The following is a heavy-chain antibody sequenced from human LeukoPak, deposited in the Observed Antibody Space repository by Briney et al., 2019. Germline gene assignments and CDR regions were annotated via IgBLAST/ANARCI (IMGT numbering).Heavy chain of an antibody. D-gene: IGHD3-3*01. Sequence: PGRSLRLSCAASGFTFSSYAMSWVRQAPGKGLEWVSVISGSGGSTFYADSVKGRFTISRDNSKNTLYLQMDSLRAEDTAVYYCAKVVRGDFWSGPSDYWGQGTLVTVSS. V-gene: IGHV3-23*01. CDR3: AKVVRGDFWSGPSDY. J-gene: IGHJ4*02. CDR1: GFTFSSYA. CDR2: ISGSGGST.